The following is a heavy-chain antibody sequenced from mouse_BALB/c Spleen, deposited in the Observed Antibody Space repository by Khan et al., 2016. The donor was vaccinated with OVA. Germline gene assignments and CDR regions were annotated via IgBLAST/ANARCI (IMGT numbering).Heavy chain of an antibody. V-gene: IGHV2-9*02. CDR1: GFSLTSYG. CDR2: IWAGGSS. Sequence: QVQLKESGPGLVAPSQSLSISCTVSGFSLTSYGVHWVRQPPGQGLEWLGFIWAGGSSNYYSALMSRLSISKDNSKSHVFLKMNSLQTDDTAKYYCARATTATPYWGQGTLVTVSA. D-gene: IGHD1-2*01. CDR3: ARATTATPY. J-gene: IGHJ3*01.